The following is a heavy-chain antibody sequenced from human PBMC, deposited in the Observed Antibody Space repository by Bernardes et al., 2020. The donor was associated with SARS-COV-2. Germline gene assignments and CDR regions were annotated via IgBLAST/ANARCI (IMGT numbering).Heavy chain of an antibody. CDR2: ISGSGSTI. J-gene: IGHJ4*02. CDR3: ARDYYVDYILDY. D-gene: IGHD4-17*01. Sequence: GGSLRLSCVVSGFTFSRHSMHWVRQAPGKGLEWLAYISGSGSTIHYADSVKGRLTISRDNAKNSLYLQMNSLRVEDTAVYYCARDYYVDYILDYWGQGTMVTVSS. V-gene: IGHV3-48*04. CDR1: GFTFSRHS.